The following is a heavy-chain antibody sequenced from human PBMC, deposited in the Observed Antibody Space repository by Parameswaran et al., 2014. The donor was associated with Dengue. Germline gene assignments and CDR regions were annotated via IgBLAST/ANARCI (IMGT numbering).Heavy chain of an antibody. CDR2: IIPIFGTA. Sequence: SWVRQAPGQGLEWMGGIIPIFGTANYAQKFQGRVTITTDESTSTAYMELSSLRSEDTAVYYCARAVVSNWNWGNWFDPWGQGTLVTVSS. V-gene: IGHV1-69*05. D-gene: IGHD1-7*01. CDR3: ARAVVSNWNWGNWFDP. J-gene: IGHJ5*02.